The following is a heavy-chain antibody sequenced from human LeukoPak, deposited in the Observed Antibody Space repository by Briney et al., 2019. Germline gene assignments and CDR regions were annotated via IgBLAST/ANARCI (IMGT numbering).Heavy chain of an antibody. Sequence: SETLSLTCAVYGGSFSGYYWSWIRQPPRKGLEWIGEINHSGSTNYNPSLKSRVTISVDTSKNQFSLKLSSVTAADTAVYYCARHSRGFYYDSSGYDDAFDIWGQGTMVTVSS. CDR2: INHSGST. V-gene: IGHV4-34*01. J-gene: IGHJ3*02. CDR1: GGSFSGYY. CDR3: ARHSRGFYYDSSGYDDAFDI. D-gene: IGHD3-22*01.